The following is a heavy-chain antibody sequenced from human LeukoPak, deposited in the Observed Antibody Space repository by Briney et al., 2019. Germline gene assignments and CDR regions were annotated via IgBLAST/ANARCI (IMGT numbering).Heavy chain of an antibody. J-gene: IGHJ5*02. CDR2: ISSSSSYI. CDR3: ASGGYDSSGYYYS. D-gene: IGHD3-22*01. Sequence: GGTLRLSCAASGFTFSSYSMNWVRHAPGKGLEWVSSISSSSSYIYYADSVKGRFTISRDNAKNSLYLQMNSLRAEDTAVYYCASGGYDSSGYYYSWGQGTLVTVSS. V-gene: IGHV3-21*01. CDR1: GFTFSSYS.